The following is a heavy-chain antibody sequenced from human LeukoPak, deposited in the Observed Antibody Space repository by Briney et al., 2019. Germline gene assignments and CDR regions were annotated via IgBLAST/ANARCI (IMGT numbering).Heavy chain of an antibody. CDR3: ARAGSHWHYVY. V-gene: IGHV3-7*01. CDR1: GFTFSSYW. Sequence: GGSLRLSCAASGFTFSSYWMSWVRQAPGKGLEWVANIKQDGSEKYYVDSVKGRFTISRDNAKNSLSLQMNNLRDEDTAVYYCARAGSHWHYVYWGQGTVVTVSS. CDR2: IKQDGSEK. J-gene: IGHJ4*02. D-gene: IGHD3-10*01.